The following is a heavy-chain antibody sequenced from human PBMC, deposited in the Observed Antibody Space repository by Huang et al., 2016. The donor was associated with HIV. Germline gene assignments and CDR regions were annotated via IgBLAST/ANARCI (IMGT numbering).Heavy chain of an antibody. CDR2: TKPWGPS. CDR1: GASFRNYY. CDR3: ARIPTPSYYDPCSISSVDEDFFYFNMDL. Sequence: QVRLEQWGEGVVKPSETLSLTCAVYGASFRNYYWTWVRQSPVKGLQWIGETKPWGPSNHNQSFPRRLTPSTAIVTNQFSRRLRAMTAADAAVYYCARIPTPSYYDPCSISSVDEDFFYFNMDLWGRGTSVTVSS. J-gene: IGHJ6*02. D-gene: IGHD3-3*01. V-gene: IGHV4-34*02.